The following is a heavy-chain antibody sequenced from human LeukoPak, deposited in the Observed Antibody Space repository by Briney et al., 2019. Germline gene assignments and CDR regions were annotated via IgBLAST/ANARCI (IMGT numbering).Heavy chain of an antibody. J-gene: IGHJ5*02. CDR2: TWRG. V-gene: IGHV4-30-4*08. CDR3: ARLDGLHLAHR. D-gene: IGHD3-3*02. Sequence: SETLSLTCTASGGSLTDGDYYWGWVRQSPGTGLHWLATTWRGASLNSRVTISVDTSKNQFSLKLSSVTAVDTAVYYCARLDGLHLAHRWGQGTLATVSS. CDR1: GGSLTDGDYY.